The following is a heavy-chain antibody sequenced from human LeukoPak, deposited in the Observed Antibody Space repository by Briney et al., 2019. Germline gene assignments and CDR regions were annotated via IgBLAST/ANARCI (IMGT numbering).Heavy chain of an antibody. CDR2: IWYDGSNK. CDR1: GFTFSSYG. V-gene: IGHV3-33*01. J-gene: IGHJ4*02. CDR3: ARDTDRYYCDY. D-gene: IGHD3-10*01. Sequence: GGSLRLSCAASGFTFSSYGMHWVRQAPGKGLEWVAFIWYDGSNKYYADSVKGRFTISRDDSENTLYLQMNSLRAEDTAVYYCARDTDRYYCDYWGQGTLVTVSS.